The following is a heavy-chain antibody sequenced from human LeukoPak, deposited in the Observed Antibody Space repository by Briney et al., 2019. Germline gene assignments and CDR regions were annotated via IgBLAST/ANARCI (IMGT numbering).Heavy chain of an antibody. V-gene: IGHV3-33*01. D-gene: IGHD6-19*01. Sequence: GRSLRLSCAASGFTFSSYGMHWVRQAPGKGLEWVAVIWYDGSNKYYADSVKGRFTISRDNSKNTLYLQMNSLRAEDTAVYYCARALYGGWYFFDYWGQGTLVTVSS. J-gene: IGHJ4*02. CDR3: ARALYGGWYFFDY. CDR2: IWYDGSNK. CDR1: GFTFSSYG.